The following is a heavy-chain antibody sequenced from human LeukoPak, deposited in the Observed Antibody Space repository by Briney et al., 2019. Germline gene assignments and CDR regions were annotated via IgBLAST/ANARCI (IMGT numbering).Heavy chain of an antibody. CDR3: AKAQGSAFYDY. Sequence: PGGSLRLSCAASGFTVSSNYMSWVRQAPGKGLEWVAVISHDGGNREYVDSVKGRFTISRDDSKNTLYLQMNSLRAEDTAMYYCAKAQGSAFYDYWGQGTLVTVSS. V-gene: IGHV3-30*18. CDR1: GFTVSSNY. CDR2: ISHDGGNR. J-gene: IGHJ4*02. D-gene: IGHD3-10*01.